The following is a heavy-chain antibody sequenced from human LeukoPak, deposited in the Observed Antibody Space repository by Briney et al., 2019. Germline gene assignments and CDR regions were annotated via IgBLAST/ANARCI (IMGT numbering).Heavy chain of an antibody. CDR2: IPIFGTA. J-gene: IGHJ4*02. V-gene: IGHV1-69*06. CDR1: GGTFSSYS. D-gene: IGHD1-26*01. CDR3: AAGEYTWEKRSFDY. Sequence: SVKVSCKASGGTFSSYSFSWVRQAPGQGLEWMGAIPIFGTANYAQKFQERVPITGDMSTSTAYMQLSSLRSEDTAVYYCAAGEYTWEKRSFDYWGQGTLVTVSS.